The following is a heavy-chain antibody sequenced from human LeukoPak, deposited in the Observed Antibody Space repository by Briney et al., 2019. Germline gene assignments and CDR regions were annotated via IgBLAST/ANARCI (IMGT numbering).Heavy chain of an antibody. Sequence: SETLSLTCTVSGGSISISSDYWGWIRQPPGKGLEWIGEINHSGSTNFNPSLKSRVTMSVDTSKNQFSLKLSSVTAADTAVYYCARGGITIGYYYYYGMDVWGQGTTVTVSS. D-gene: IGHD3-10*01. J-gene: IGHJ6*02. CDR3: ARGGITIGYYYYYGMDV. CDR1: GGSISISSDY. CDR2: INHSGST. V-gene: IGHV4-39*07.